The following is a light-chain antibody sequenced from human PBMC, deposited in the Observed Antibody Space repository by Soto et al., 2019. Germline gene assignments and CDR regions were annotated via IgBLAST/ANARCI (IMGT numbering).Light chain of an antibody. J-gene: IGKJ3*01. V-gene: IGKV3-11*01. Sequence: EIVLTQSPATLSLSPGERATLSCRASQSVSSYLAWYQQKPGQAPRLLIYDASNRATGIPARFSGSGSGTDFTLTISSLQPEDFATYYCQQDLRPPLTFGPGTKVDIK. CDR1: QSVSSY. CDR3: QQDLRPPLT. CDR2: DAS.